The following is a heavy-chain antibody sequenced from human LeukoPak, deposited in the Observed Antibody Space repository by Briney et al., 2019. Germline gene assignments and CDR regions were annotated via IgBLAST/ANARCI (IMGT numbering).Heavy chain of an antibody. CDR3: ARDLARGGYYFDY. D-gene: IGHD2-15*01. CDR2: LAYDGINQ. Sequence: GGSLRLSCAASGFTFSDYYMSWIRQAPGKGLEWVAVLAYDGINQYYADSVKGRFTISRDSSKNTLYLQMNSLRPEDTAVYYCARDLARGGYYFDYWGQGTLVTVSS. CDR1: GFTFSDYY. J-gene: IGHJ4*02. V-gene: IGHV3-30-3*01.